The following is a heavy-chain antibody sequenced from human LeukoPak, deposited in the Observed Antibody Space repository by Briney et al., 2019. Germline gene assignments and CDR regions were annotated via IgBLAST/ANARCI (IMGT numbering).Heavy chain of an antibody. J-gene: IGHJ4*02. CDR2: IYSGGST. Sequence: GGSLRLSCAASGFTVSSNYMSWVRQAPGKGLEWVSVIYSGGSTYYADSVKGRFTISRDNSKNTLYLQMNSLRAEDTAVYYCARDLRKGTYFDYWGQGTLVTVSS. D-gene: IGHD3-10*01. V-gene: IGHV3-66*01. CDR3: ARDLRKGTYFDY. CDR1: GFTVSSNY.